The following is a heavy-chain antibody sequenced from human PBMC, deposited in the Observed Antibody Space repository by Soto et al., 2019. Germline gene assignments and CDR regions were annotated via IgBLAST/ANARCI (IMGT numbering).Heavy chain of an antibody. CDR1: GFTFSTYA. D-gene: IGHD2-21*01. V-gene: IGHV3-23*01. CDR2: ILHDETP. J-gene: IGHJ4*02. Sequence: GGSLRLSCAASGFTFSTYAMTWARQAPGRGLEWVSTILHDETPFYTDSVKGRFTISRDNVRGTLYLQMNGLRVEDAALYFCAKDLFPTSGQRFFFESWGQGSLVTVS. CDR3: AKDLFPTSGQRFFFES.